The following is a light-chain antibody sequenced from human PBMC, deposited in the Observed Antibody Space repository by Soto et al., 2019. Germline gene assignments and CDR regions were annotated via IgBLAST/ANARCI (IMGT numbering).Light chain of an antibody. CDR2: LGS. J-gene: IGKJ2*01. Sequence: EIVMTQSPPSLTATPGEPASISCRSSQRLLHSNGNHFLDWYLQKPGQSPQLLIYLGSYRASGVPDRVSGSGAGTDFTLKITRVEAEDVGIYYCMQALQTPYTFGQGTKLEIK. V-gene: IGKV2-28*01. CDR3: MQALQTPYT. CDR1: QRLLHSNGNHF.